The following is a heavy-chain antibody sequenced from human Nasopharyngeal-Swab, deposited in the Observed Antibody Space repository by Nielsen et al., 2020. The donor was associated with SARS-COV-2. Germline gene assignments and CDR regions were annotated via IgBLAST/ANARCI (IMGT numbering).Heavy chain of an antibody. CDR2: IYHSGST. D-gene: IGHD3-22*01. CDR3: ARLPNYDLDY. Sequence: SETLSLTCAVYGGSFSGYYWSWVRQPPGKGLEWIGEIYHSGSTNYNPSLKSRVTISVDTSKNQFSLKLSSVTAADTAVYYCARLPNYDLDYWGQGTLVTVSS. J-gene: IGHJ4*02. CDR1: GGSFSGYY. V-gene: IGHV4-34*01.